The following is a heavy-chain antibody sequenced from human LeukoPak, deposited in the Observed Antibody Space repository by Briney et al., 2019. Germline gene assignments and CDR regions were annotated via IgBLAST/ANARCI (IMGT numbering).Heavy chain of an antibody. CDR3: ARNRSEPLGNAGYFDY. D-gene: IGHD3-22*01. Sequence: PSETLSLTCAVSGYSISSGDYWGWIRQPPGKGLEWIGSILNSGSTYYNPSLKSRVTISADTSKRHFSLKLSSVTAADTAVYYCARNRSEPLGNAGYFDYWGQGTQVTVSS. CDR2: ILNSGST. CDR1: GYSISSGDY. V-gene: IGHV4-38-2*01. J-gene: IGHJ4*02.